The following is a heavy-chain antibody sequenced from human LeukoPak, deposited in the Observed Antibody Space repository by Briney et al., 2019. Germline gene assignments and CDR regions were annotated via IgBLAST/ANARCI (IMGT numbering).Heavy chain of an antibody. D-gene: IGHD6-19*01. CDR1: GFTFSSYS. V-gene: IGHV3-21*01. CDR3: ARENLIAVAGVIDY. CDR2: ISSSSSYI. Sequence: GGSLRLSCAASGFTFSSYSMNWVRQAPGKGLEWVSSISSSSSYIYYADSVKGRSTISRDNAKNSLYLQMNSLRAEDTAVYYCARENLIAVAGVIDYWGQGTLVTVSS. J-gene: IGHJ4*02.